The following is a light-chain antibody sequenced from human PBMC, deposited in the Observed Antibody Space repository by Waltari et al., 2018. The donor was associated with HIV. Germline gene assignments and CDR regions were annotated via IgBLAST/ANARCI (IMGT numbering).Light chain of an antibody. V-gene: IGLV3-21*02. CDR2: DDS. CDR1: NIGSKS. J-gene: IGLJ1*01. CDR3: QVWDSGSDHYV. Sequence: SYVLTQPPSVSVAPGQTARITCGGNNIGSKSVHWYQQKPGQAPVLVVYDDSVRPSGIPERFSGSTSGNTATLTISRVEAGDEADYYCQVWDSGSDHYVFGTGTKVTVL.